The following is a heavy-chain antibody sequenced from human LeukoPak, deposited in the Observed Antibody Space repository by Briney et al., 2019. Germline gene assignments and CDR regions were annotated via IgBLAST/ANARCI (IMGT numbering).Heavy chain of an antibody. CDR3: AKEMTLHCGGDCYLFDC. Sequence: GGSLRLSCAASGFTFSSYGMHWVRQAPGKGLEWVAFIRYDGSNKYYADSVKGRFTISRDNSKNTLYLQMNSLRAEDTAVYYCAKEMTLHCGGDCYLFDCWGQGTLVTVSS. CDR2: IRYDGSNK. J-gene: IGHJ4*02. D-gene: IGHD2-21*01. CDR1: GFTFSSYG. V-gene: IGHV3-30*02.